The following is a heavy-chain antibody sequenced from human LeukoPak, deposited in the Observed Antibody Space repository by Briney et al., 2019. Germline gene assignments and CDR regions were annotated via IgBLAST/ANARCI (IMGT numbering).Heavy chain of an antibody. D-gene: IGHD1-14*01. CDR1: GVTFSSDS. Sequence: GGSLRLSCAASGVTFSSDSMNWVRQSPGKGLEWVSSISSSSSYIYYADSVNGRFIISRDNAKTSLYLQMNSLRAEDTAVYYCARDKGIGSRWYLLGPGAYWGQGTLVTASS. J-gene: IGHJ4*02. CDR2: ISSSSSYI. CDR3: ARDKGIGSRWYLLGPGAY. V-gene: IGHV3-21*01.